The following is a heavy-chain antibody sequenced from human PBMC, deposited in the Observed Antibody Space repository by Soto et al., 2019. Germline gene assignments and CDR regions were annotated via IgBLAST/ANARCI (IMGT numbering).Heavy chain of an antibody. CDR3: ARGLRYSSSSWLTECFQH. CDR1: GYTFTGYY. J-gene: IGHJ1*01. CDR2: INPNSGGT. D-gene: IGHD6-6*01. V-gene: IGHV1-2*04. Sequence: ASVKVSCKASGYTFTGYYMHWVRQAPGQGLEWMGWINPNSGGTNYAQKFQGWVTMTRDTSISTAYMELSRLRSDDTAVYYCARGLRYSSSSWLTECFQHWGQGTLVTVSS.